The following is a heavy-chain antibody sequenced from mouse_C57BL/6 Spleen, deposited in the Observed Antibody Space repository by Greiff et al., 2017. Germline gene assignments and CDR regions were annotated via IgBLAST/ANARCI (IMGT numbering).Heavy chain of an antibody. CDR3: ARAVSYYYGSPIWYFDV. V-gene: IGHV1-53*01. CDR2: INPSNGGT. Sequence: VKLQQPGTELVKPGASVKLSCKASGYTFTSYWMHWVKQRPGQGLEWIGNINPSNGGTNYNEKFKSKATLTVDKSSSTAYMQLSSLTSEDSAVYYCARAVSYYYGSPIWYFDVWGTGTTVTVSS. J-gene: IGHJ1*03. D-gene: IGHD1-1*01. CDR1: GYTFTSYW.